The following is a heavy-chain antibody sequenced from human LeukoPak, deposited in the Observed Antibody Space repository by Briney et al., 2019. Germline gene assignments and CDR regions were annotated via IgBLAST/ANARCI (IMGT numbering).Heavy chain of an antibody. V-gene: IGHV3-21*01. D-gene: IGHD5-18*01. CDR2: ISSSSSYI. CDR1: GFTFSSYS. CDR3: ARYQYSSGYMDV. Sequence: GGSLRLSCAASGFTFSSYSMNWVRQAPGKRLEWVSSISSSSSYIYYADSVKGRFTISRDNAKNSLYLQMNSLRAEDTAVYYCARYQYSSGYMDVWGKGTTVTVSS. J-gene: IGHJ6*03.